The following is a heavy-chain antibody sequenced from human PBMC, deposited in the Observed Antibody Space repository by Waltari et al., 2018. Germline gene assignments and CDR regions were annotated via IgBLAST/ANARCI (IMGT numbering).Heavy chain of an antibody. CDR1: GGSFSGFY. CDR2: INHGGST. D-gene: IGHD1-26*01. Sequence: QVQLQQWGAGLLKPSETLSLTCAVYGGSFSGFYWNWIRQPPGRGLEWMGEINHGGSTNYKPSLTSRVTIALDTSRNHFSLKLSSVTAADTAVYYCARADRGPRFTSGSSATPDWGPWGQGTLVTVSS. CDR3: ARADRGPRFTSGSSATPDWGP. J-gene: IGHJ5*02. V-gene: IGHV4-34*01.